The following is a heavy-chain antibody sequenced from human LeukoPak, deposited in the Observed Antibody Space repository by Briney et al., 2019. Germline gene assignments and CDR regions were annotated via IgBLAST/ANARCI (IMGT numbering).Heavy chain of an antibody. D-gene: IGHD4-17*01. CDR2: ISYDGSNK. Sequence: GGSLRLSCVAPGFTFSRHDMNWVRQAPGKGLEWVAVISYDGSNKYYADSVKGRFTISRDNSKNTLYLQMNSLRTEDTAVYYCACGDHLDYWGQGTLVTVSS. CDR3: ACGDHLDY. V-gene: IGHV3-30*03. CDR1: GFTFSRHD. J-gene: IGHJ4*02.